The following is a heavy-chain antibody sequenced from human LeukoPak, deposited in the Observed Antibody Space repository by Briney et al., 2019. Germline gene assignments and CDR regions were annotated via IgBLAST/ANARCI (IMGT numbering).Heavy chain of an antibody. J-gene: IGHJ6*02. V-gene: IGHV1-8*01. D-gene: IGHD6-19*01. Sequence: GASVKVSCKASGYTFTSYDINWVRQATGQGLEWMGWMNPNSGNTGYAQKFQGRVTVTRNTSISTAYTELSSLRSEDTAVYYCARGLVYSSGWYSGYYYYYGMDVWGQGATVTDSS. CDR2: MNPNSGNT. CDR3: ARGLVYSSGWYSGYYYYYGMDV. CDR1: GYTFTSYD.